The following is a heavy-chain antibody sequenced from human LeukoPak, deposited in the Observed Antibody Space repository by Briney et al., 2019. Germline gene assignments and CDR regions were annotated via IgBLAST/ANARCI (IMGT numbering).Heavy chain of an antibody. Sequence: GGSLRLSCAASGFTFSYHWMTWVRQAPGKGLEWVANIKNDGAVKNYVDSVKGRFTISRDNSKNTLYLQMISLRAEDTAIYYCAQDGTTTRYNWFDAWGQGTLVTVSS. CDR1: GFTFSYHW. D-gene: IGHD1-7*01. CDR2: IKNDGAVK. J-gene: IGHJ5*02. V-gene: IGHV3-7*03. CDR3: AQDGTTTRYNWFDA.